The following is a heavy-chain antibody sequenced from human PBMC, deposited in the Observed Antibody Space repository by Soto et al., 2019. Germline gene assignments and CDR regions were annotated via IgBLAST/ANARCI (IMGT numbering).Heavy chain of an antibody. CDR1: GDSVSSNNAA. D-gene: IGHD1-7*01. CDR2: TYYRSRWYN. CDR3: AGTTSHYWYYMDV. Sequence: QVQLQQSGPGLVKPSQTLSLTCAISGDSVSSNNAAWNWIRQSPSRGLGWLGRTYYRSRWYNDYAVSVKSRITVNPDTSKNQFSLQLTSVTPEDTAVYYCAGTTSHYWYYMDVWGKGTTVTVSS. J-gene: IGHJ6*03. V-gene: IGHV6-1*01.